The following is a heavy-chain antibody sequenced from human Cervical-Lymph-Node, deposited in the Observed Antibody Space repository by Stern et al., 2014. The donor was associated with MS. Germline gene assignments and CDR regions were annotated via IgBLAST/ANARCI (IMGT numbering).Heavy chain of an antibody. J-gene: IGHJ1*01. CDR1: GFTFRSSG. CDR3: AREGGNTAEYFQH. Sequence: VQLEESGGGVVQPGRSLRLSCAASGFTFRSSGMHWVRQAPGQGLEWLGRIWLDGSTTSYGVSVKGSFTISRDYPKNTLYLQMNSLRAEDTAVYYCAREGGNTAEYFQHWGQGTLVTVSS. V-gene: IGHV3-33*01. CDR2: IWLDGSTT. D-gene: IGHD4-23*01.